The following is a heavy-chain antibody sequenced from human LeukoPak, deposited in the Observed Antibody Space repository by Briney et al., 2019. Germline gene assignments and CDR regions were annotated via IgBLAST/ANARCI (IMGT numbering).Heavy chain of an antibody. J-gene: IGHJ6*02. CDR1: GFSFSDAW. CDR3: ARGNSTIAVAGTGLYYYYGMDV. D-gene: IGHD6-19*01. Sequence: GSLTLSCAASGFSFSDAWMNWVRQPPGKGLEWIGEINHSGSTNYNPSLKSRVTISVDTSKNQFSLKLSSVTAADTAVYYCARGNSTIAVAGTGLYYYYGMDVWGQGTTVTVSS. V-gene: IGHV4-34*01. CDR2: INHSGST.